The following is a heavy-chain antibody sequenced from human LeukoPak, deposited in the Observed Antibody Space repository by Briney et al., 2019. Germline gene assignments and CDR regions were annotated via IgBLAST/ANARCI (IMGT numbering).Heavy chain of an antibody. CDR2: IHYSGST. Sequence: SETLSLTCTASGDSISSYYWSWIRQPPGKGLEWLGYIHYSGSTYYNPSLKSRVTISVDTSKNQFSLKVTSVTAADTAVYYCARDRRAGQSGYWSDPWGQGTLVTVSS. D-gene: IGHD3-22*01. J-gene: IGHJ5*02. V-gene: IGHV4-59*01. CDR1: GDSISSYY. CDR3: ARDRRAGQSGYWSDP.